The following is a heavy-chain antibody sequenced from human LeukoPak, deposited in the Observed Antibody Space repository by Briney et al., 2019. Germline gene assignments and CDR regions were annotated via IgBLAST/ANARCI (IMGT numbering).Heavy chain of an antibody. V-gene: IGHV3-72*01. CDR2: TRNKANSYTT. CDR3: ARGYTASTYYYYYYGMDV. J-gene: IGHJ6*02. Sequence: PGGSLRLSCAASGFTFSDHYMDWVRQAPGKGLEWVGRTRNKANSYTTEYAASVKGRFTISRDDSKNSLYLQMNSLKTEDTAVYYCARGYTASTYYYYYYGMDVWGQGTTVTVSS. CDR1: GFTFSDHY. D-gene: IGHD5-18*01.